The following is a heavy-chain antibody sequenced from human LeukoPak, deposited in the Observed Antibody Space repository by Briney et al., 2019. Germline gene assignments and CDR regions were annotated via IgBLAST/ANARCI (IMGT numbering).Heavy chain of an antibody. J-gene: IGHJ6*04. V-gene: IGHV4-38-2*02. CDR3: ARGIQLWSDMDV. D-gene: IGHD5-18*01. CDR2: IYHSGNT. CDR1: GYSISSGYY. Sequence: PSETLSLTCTVSGYSISSGYYWAWIRQPPGKGLQWIGNIYHSGNTYYNPSLKSRVSISVDTSKNQFSLKLSSVTAADTAVYYCARGIQLWSDMDVWGKGTTVTVSS.